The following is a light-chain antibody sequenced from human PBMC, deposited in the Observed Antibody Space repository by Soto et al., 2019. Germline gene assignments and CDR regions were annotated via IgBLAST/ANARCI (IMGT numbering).Light chain of an antibody. V-gene: IGKV3-15*01. J-gene: IGKJ4*01. CDR2: GVS. CDR1: QSVAGN. CDR3: QQSTTWPPLT. Sequence: IVMTQSQATLSVSPGETATLSCSASQSVAGNVAWYQQKPGQPPRLLIYGVSTRATGVPARLSGSGSETDFSLTISSLQIEAFALYYCQQSTTWPPLTFGGGTKVEIK.